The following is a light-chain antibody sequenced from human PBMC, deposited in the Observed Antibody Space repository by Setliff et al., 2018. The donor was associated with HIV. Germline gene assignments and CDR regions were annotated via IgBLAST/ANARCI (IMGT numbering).Light chain of an antibody. J-gene: IGLJ2*01. CDR1: SSNIGRNY. CDR2: RNN. V-gene: IGLV1-47*01. Sequence: QSALTQPPSASATPGQRVTISCSGSSSNIGRNYVYWYQQLPGKAPQLLIYRNNQRPSGVPDRFSGSKSGTSASLAISGLRSEDEADYYCAAWDDSLSGVVFGGGTKATVL. CDR3: AAWDDSLSGVV.